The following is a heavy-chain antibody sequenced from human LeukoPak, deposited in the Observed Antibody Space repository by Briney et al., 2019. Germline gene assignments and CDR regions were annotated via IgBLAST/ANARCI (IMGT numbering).Heavy chain of an antibody. J-gene: IGHJ4*02. CDR2: VFDSGGT. CDR1: GGSISNYW. D-gene: IGHD6-13*01. CDR3: ARGYSCSWNYCDY. Sequence: SETLSLTCTVSGGSISNYWWSWIRQPPGKGLEWIGYVFDSGGTNYNPSLKSRVTISVDTSKKQFSLRLSSVTAADTAVYYCARGYSCSWNYCDYWGLGTLVTVSS. V-gene: IGHV4-59*01.